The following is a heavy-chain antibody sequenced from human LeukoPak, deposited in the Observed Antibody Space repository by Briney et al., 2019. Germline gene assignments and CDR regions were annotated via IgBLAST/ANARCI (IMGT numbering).Heavy chain of an antibody. CDR1: GYTLTELS. J-gene: IGHJ3*02. CDR3: ATGLRYSGRRNAFDI. Sequence: GASVKVSCKVSGYTLTELSMHWVRQAPGKGLEWMGGFDPEDGETIYAQKFQGRVTMTEDTSTDTAYMELSSLRSEDTAVYYCATGLRYSGRRNAFDIWGQGTMVTVSS. CDR2: FDPEDGET. V-gene: IGHV1-24*01. D-gene: IGHD5-12*01.